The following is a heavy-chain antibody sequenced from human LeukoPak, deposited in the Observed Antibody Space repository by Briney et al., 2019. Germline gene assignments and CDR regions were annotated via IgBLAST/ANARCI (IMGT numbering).Heavy chain of an antibody. CDR2: MNPNSGNT. CDR3: ARSDGSASGSYQPDDAFDI. D-gene: IGHD1-26*01. CDR1: GYTFTSYD. J-gene: IGHJ3*02. V-gene: IGHV1-8*03. Sequence: ASVKVSCKASGYTFTSYDINWVRQATGQGLEWMGWMNPNSGNTGYAQKFQGRVTITRNTSISTAYMELSSLRSEDTAVYYCARSDGSASGSYQPDDAFDIWGQGTMVTVSS.